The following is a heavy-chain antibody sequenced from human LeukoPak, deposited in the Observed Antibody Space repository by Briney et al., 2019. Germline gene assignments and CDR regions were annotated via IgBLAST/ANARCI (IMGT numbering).Heavy chain of an antibody. Sequence: SETLSLTCTVSGGSISSYYWSWIRQPPGKGLEWIGYIYYSGSTNYNPSLKSRVTISVDTSKNQFSLKPSSVTAADTAVYYCARVNDSSGYYDIDYWGQGTLVTVSS. V-gene: IGHV4-59*01. CDR2: IYYSGST. CDR1: GGSISSYY. CDR3: ARVNDSSGYYDIDY. J-gene: IGHJ4*02. D-gene: IGHD3-22*01.